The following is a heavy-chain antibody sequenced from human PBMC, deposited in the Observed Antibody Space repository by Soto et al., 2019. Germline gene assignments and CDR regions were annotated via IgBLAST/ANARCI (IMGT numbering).Heavy chain of an antibody. Sequence: SVKVSCQASGGTFSSYTISWVRQAPGQGLEWMGRIIPILGIANYAQKFQGRVTITADKSTSTAYMELSSLRSEDTAVYYCARESNAVAAGTNIDYWGQGTLVTVSS. CDR2: IIPILGIA. J-gene: IGHJ4*02. D-gene: IGHD6-13*01. V-gene: IGHV1-69*04. CDR3: ARESNAVAAGTNIDY. CDR1: GGTFSSYT.